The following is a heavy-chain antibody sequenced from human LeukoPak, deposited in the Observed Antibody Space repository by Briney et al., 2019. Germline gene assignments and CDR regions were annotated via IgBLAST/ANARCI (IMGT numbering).Heavy chain of an antibody. CDR3: AGTGSSSWYRLYYFGY. V-gene: IGHV4-34*01. CDR1: GGSFSGYY. J-gene: IGHJ4*02. CDR2: INHSGST. Sequence: SETLSLTCAVYGGSFSGYYWNWIRQPPGKGLEWIGEINHSGSTNYNPSLKSRVTISVDTSKNQFSLKLSSVTAADTAVYYCAGTGSSSWYRLYYFGYWGQGTLVTVSS. D-gene: IGHD6-13*01.